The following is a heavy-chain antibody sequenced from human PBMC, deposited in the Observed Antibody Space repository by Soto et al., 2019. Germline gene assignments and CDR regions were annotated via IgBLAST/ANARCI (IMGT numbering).Heavy chain of an antibody. CDR2: INHSGST. Sequence: SETLSLTCAVYGGSFSGYYWSWIRQPPGKGLEWIGEINHSGSTNYNPSLKSRVTISVDTSKKQFSLTLSSVTAADTAVYYCARLRGYSYGYWFDPWGQGTLVTVSS. V-gene: IGHV4-34*01. J-gene: IGHJ5*02. D-gene: IGHD5-18*01. CDR3: ARLRGYSYGYWFDP. CDR1: GGSFSGYY.